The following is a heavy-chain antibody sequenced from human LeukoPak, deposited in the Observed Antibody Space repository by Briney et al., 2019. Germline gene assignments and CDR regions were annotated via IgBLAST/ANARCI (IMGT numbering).Heavy chain of an antibody. CDR2: IYYSGST. CDR1: GGSISSYY. D-gene: IGHD4-23*01. Sequence: SETLSLTCTVSGGSISSYYWSWIRQPPGKGLEWIGYIYYSGSTNYNPSLKSRVTISVDTSKNQFSLKLSSVTAADTAVYYCARTFRTVVTPSASAFDYWGQGTLVTVSS. V-gene: IGHV4-59*12. J-gene: IGHJ4*02. CDR3: ARTFRTVVTPSASAFDY.